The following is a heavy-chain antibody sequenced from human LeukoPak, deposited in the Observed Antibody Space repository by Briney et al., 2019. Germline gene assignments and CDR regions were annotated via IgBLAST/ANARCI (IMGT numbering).Heavy chain of an antibody. CDR2: IYYSGNT. V-gene: IGHV4-59*01. CDR1: GGSISNKY. D-gene: IGHD2-8*01. Sequence: SETLSLTCTVSGGSISNKYWSWIRQPPGKGLEWIGYIYYSGNTNYNPSLKSRVTILVDTSKNQVSLKLSSVTAADTAVYYCARDDVSCTHGVCSDLFHYWGQGTLVTVSS. J-gene: IGHJ4*02. CDR3: ARDDVSCTHGVCSDLFHY.